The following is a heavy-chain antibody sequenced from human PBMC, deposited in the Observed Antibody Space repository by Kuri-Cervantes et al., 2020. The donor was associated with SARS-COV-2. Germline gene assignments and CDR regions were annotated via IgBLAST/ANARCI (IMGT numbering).Heavy chain of an antibody. CDR3: ARGVQLWFQGNYYYYYMDV. V-gene: IGHV1-8*02. D-gene: IGHD5-18*01. CDR1: GYTFTSYD. Sequence: ASVKVSCKASGYTFTSYDINWVRQATGQGLEWMGWMNPNSGNTGYAQKFQGRVTMTRNTSISTAYMELSSLRSEDTAVYYCARGVQLWFQGNYYYYYMDVWGKGTTVTVSS. J-gene: IGHJ6*03. CDR2: MNPNSGNT.